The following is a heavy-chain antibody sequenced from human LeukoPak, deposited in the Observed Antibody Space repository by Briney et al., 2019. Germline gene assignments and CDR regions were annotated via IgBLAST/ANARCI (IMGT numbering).Heavy chain of an antibody. CDR2: IEQDGSDQ. Sequence: QHGESLKISCVASGFTFTNYWMSWVRQAPGKGLEWVANIEQDGSDQYYVDSVKGRFTISRDNAKNSLYLQMNSLRAEDTAVYYCARERTFDIWGQGTMVTVSS. J-gene: IGHJ3*02. CDR3: ARERTFDI. CDR1: GFTFTNYW. V-gene: IGHV3-7*04.